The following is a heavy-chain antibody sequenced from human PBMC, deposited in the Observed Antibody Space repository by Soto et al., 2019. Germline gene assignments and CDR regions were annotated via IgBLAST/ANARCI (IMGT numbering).Heavy chain of an antibody. CDR2: IIPIFGTA. D-gene: IGHD3-22*01. CDR3: ARGWGYDSNDYYYAY. V-gene: IGHV1-69*01. J-gene: IGHJ4*02. Sequence: QVQLVQSVAEVRKPGSSVKVSCKASGGTFSRHAISWVRQAPGQGLEWMGGIIPIFGTANHAQKFQGRVTIIADESTSTVYMELSSLRSEDTAMYYCARGWGYDSNDYYYAYWGQGTLVIVSS. CDR1: GGTFSRHA.